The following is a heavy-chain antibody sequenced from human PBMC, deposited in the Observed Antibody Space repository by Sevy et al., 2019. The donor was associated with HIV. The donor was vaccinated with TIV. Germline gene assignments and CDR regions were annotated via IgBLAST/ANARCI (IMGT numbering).Heavy chain of an antibody. CDR2: IKQDMSEK. Sequence: GGSLRLSCAASGFTFSSYWMTWVRQAPGKGLEWVANIKQDMSEKYYADSLKGRFTISRDNASNSLYRQMGSLSAEDTAVDCCARAQQVAMLVVIGGLYFDFWGQGTLVTVSS. D-gene: IGHD3-22*01. J-gene: IGHJ4*02. CDR3: ARAQQVAMLVVIGGLYFDF. CDR1: GFTFSSYW. V-gene: IGHV3-7*01.